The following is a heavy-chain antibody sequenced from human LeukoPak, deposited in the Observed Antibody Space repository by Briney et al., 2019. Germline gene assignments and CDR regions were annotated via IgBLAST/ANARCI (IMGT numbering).Heavy chain of an antibody. CDR2: ISYDGSNK. CDR3: AKDGPNYARTRYYYYYYGMDV. CDR1: GFTFSSYG. Sequence: LGGSLRLSCAASGFTFSSYGMHWVRQAPGKGLEWVAVISYDGSNKYYADSVKGRFTISRDNSKNTLYLQMNSLRAEDTAVYYCAKDGPNYARTRYYYYYYGMDVWGQGTTVTVSS. V-gene: IGHV3-30*18. J-gene: IGHJ6*02. D-gene: IGHD4/OR15-4a*01.